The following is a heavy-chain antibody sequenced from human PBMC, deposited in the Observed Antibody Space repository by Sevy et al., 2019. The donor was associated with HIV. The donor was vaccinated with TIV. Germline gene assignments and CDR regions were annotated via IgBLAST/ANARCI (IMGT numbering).Heavy chain of an antibody. Sequence: GGSLRLSCAASGFTFSDYYMSWIRQAPGKGLEWVSYISSRGSNIYYADSVKGRFTVSRDNAKNSMYLQSNSLSAEDAAFYYCARDLHRGLSGSTSGYWGQGTLVTVSS. CDR1: GFTFSDYY. J-gene: IGHJ4*02. D-gene: IGHD3-3*01. CDR2: ISSRGSNI. CDR3: ARDLHRGLSGSTSGY. V-gene: IGHV3-11*01.